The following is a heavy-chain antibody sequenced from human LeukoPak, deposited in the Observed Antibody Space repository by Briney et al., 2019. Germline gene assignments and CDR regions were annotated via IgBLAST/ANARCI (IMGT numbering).Heavy chain of an antibody. CDR3: ARQAEIATAGLDY. Sequence: SETLSLTSTVSGGSISSYYWSWIRQPPGKGLEWIVYIYSSVRTEYKTSLMSLDTTSEETSKTPFSLRRTSVSAAHTVVYFGARQAEIATAGLDYWGQGNLVTAS. V-gene: IGHV4-4*09. CDR2: IYSSVRT. CDR1: GGSISSYY. D-gene: IGHD6-13*01. J-gene: IGHJ4*02.